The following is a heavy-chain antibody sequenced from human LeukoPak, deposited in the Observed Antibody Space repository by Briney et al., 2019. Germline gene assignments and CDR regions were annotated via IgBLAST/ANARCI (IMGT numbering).Heavy chain of an antibody. D-gene: IGHD6-19*01. V-gene: IGHV1-46*01. J-gene: IGHJ4*02. CDR3: ARTLGGGYSSGWFDY. CDR2: INPSGGST. CDR1: GYTFTSYY. Sequence: ASVKVSCKASGYTFTSYYMHWVRQAPRQGLEWMGIINPSGGSTSYAQKFQGRVTMTRDTSTSTVYMELSSLRSEDTAVYYCARTLGGGYSSGWFDYWGQGTLVTVSS.